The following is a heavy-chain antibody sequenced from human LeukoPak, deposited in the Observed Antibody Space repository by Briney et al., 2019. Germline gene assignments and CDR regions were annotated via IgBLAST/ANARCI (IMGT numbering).Heavy chain of an antibody. V-gene: IGHV4-59*08. J-gene: IGHJ3*02. CDR1: GGSISSYY. CDR3: ARQRDDAFDI. Sequence: PSETLSLTCTVSGGSISSYYWSWIRQPPGKGLEWIGYIYYSGSTNYNPSLKSRVTMSVDTSKNQFSLSLTSVTAAETAVYYCARQRDDAFDIWGQGTMVTVSS. CDR2: IYYSGST.